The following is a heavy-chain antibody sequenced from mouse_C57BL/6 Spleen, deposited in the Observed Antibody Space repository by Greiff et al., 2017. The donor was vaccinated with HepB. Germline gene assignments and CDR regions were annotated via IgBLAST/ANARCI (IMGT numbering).Heavy chain of an antibody. CDR2: IDPETGGT. J-gene: IGHJ2*01. Sequence: VQLQQSGAELVRPGASVTLSCKASGYTFTDYEMHWVKQTPVHGLAWIGAIDPETGGTAYNQKFKGKAILTADKSSSTAYMELRSLTSEDSAVYYCTRRGNWDFDYWGQGTTLTVSS. CDR1: GYTFTDYE. D-gene: IGHD4-1*01. V-gene: IGHV1-15*01. CDR3: TRRGNWDFDY.